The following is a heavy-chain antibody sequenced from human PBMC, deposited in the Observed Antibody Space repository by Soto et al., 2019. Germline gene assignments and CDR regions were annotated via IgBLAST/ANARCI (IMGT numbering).Heavy chain of an antibody. J-gene: IGHJ3*02. CDR2: IYWDHDK. D-gene: IGHD3-16*01. CDR3: AHREGDAYVWGSYNNAFEI. V-gene: IGHV2-5*02. CDR1: GFSLNTTPAR. Sequence: GATLVNRKPILTLTCTFSGFSLNTTPARVDWIGPAPGKPLERLALIYWDHDKRYNPSLKTRLTITVAASKNQVVLRMTNMVPVDTATYFCAHREGDAYVWGSYNNAFEIWGQRTMVTV.